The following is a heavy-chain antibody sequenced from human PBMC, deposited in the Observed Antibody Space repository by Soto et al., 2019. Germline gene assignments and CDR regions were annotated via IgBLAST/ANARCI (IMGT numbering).Heavy chain of an antibody. CDR2: TYYRSRWYN. CDR1: GDSVSSNSAA. J-gene: IGHJ6*03. V-gene: IGHV6-1*01. CDR3: AGTTSHQWYYMDV. Sequence: TLSLTCAISGDSVSSNSAAWNWIRLSPSRGLEWLARTYYRSRWYNDYAVSVRSRITVNPDASKNQFSLQLTSVTPEDTAVYYCAGTTSHQWYYMDVWGKGTTVTVSS. D-gene: IGHD1-7*01.